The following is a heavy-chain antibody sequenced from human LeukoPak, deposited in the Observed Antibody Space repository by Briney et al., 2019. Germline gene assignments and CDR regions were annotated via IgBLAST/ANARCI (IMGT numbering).Heavy chain of an antibody. CDR3: AKRQRLVKVYYGMAV. Sequence: GGSLRLSCAGSGFRISSNGMSWVRQAPGKGLEWVSAINESPPRTYYADSVKGRFTISRDDSKNTLYLQMNSLIAEDTAIYYCAKRQRLVKVYYGMAVWGQGTTVTVSS. CDR1: GFRISSNG. V-gene: IGHV3-23*01. J-gene: IGHJ6*02. D-gene: IGHD2-8*02. CDR2: INESPPRT.